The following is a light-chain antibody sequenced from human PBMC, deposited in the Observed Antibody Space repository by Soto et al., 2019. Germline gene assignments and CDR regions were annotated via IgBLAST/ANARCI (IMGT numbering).Light chain of an antibody. Sequence: EIVMTQPPATLSVSPGERATLSGRASQSVSSNLAWYQQKPGQAPRLXXYDASNRATGIPDRFSGSGSGTDLTLTISSLQSEDFAVYVCQQYNNWHTTTFGQGTRLEIK. CDR3: QQYNNWHTTT. J-gene: IGKJ5*01. V-gene: IGKV3D-15*01. CDR1: QSVSSN. CDR2: DAS.